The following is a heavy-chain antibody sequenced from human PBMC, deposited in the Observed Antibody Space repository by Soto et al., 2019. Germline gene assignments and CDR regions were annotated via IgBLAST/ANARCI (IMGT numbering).Heavy chain of an antibody. D-gene: IGHD6-13*01. J-gene: IGHJ6*02. Sequence: GESLKISCKGSGYSFTSYWIGWARQMPGKGLEWMGIIYPGDSDTRYNPSFQGQVNISADKSISTAYLQWSSLKASDTAMYYCAKTAAGGKNYYGMDVWGQGTTVTVSS. CDR2: IYPGDSDT. CDR1: GYSFTSYW. CDR3: AKTAAGGKNYYGMDV. V-gene: IGHV5-51*01.